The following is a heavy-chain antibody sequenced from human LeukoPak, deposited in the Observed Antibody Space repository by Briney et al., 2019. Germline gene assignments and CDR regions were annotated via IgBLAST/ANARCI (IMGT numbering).Heavy chain of an antibody. CDR1: GLAFSSSA. Sequence: GGSLRLSCAASGLAFSSSAMNWVRQTPGKGLEWLSYSSASSSDVYYADSVKGRFTIPRDNAKSSLYLQMNSLTAEDTAIYFCARGRDHAFDIWGQGTRVTVSS. J-gene: IGHJ3*02. CDR2: SSASSSDV. V-gene: IGHV3-48*01. CDR3: ARGRDHAFDI.